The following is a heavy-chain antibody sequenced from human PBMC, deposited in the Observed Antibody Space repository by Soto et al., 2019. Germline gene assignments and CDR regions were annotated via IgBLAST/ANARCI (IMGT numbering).Heavy chain of an antibody. Sequence: GGSLRLSCVASGFTFSNCAMSWVRQAPGKGLEWVSLILSSGNPTHYADSVKGRFTISRGNSKNTLYLQMNSLRAEDTAVYYCARPKVVGANYYFDYWGQGTLVTVSS. CDR1: GFTFSNCA. CDR2: ILSSGNPT. J-gene: IGHJ4*02. CDR3: ARPKVVGANYYFDY. D-gene: IGHD1-26*01. V-gene: IGHV3-23*01.